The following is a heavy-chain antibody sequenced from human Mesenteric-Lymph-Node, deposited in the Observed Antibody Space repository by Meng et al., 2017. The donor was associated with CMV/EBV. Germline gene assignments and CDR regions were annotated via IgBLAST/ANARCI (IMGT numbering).Heavy chain of an antibody. Sequence: GESLKISCAASGFTFSSYAMHWVRQAPGKGLEWVAVISYDGSNKYYADSVKGRFTISRDNSKNTLYLQMNSLRAEDTAVYYCARDGPPPYYDFWSGYYKGGLDYYYGMDVWGQGTTVTVSS. CDR2: ISYDGSNK. CDR3: ARDGPPPYYDFWSGYYKGGLDYYYGMDV. V-gene: IGHV3-30-3*01. CDR1: GFTFSSYA. J-gene: IGHJ6*02. D-gene: IGHD3-3*01.